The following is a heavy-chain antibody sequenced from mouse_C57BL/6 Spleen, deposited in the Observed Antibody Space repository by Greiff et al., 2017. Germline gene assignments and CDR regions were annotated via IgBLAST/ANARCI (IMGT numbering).Heavy chain of an antibody. CDR3: ARGDGYPLAMDY. CDR1: GFNIKDYY. CDR2: IDPADREP. V-gene: IGHV14-2*01. D-gene: IGHD2-3*01. J-gene: IGHJ4*01. Sequence: VHVKPSGAELVKPGASVKLSCTASGFNIKDYYMPWVKQRTDQGLEWIGRIDPADREPQYAPKFQGKATITADTSSNTAYLQLSRLTSEDTAVYYCARGDGYPLAMDYWGQGTSGTVSS.